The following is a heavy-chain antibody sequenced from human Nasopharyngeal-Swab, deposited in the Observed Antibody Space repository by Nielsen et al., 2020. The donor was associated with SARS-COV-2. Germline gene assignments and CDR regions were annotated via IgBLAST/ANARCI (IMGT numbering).Heavy chain of an antibody. J-gene: IGHJ6*03. D-gene: IGHD3-10*01. CDR3: ARERELWFGADYYYYYYKDV. CDR1: GGSISSGGYY. CDR2: IYYSGST. V-gene: IGHV4-31*03. Sequence: SETLSLTCTVSGGSISSGGYYWSWIRQHPGKGLEWIGYIYYSGSTYYNPSLKSRVTISVDTSKNQFSLKLSSVTAADTAVYYCARERELWFGADYYYYYYKDVWGKGTTVTVSS.